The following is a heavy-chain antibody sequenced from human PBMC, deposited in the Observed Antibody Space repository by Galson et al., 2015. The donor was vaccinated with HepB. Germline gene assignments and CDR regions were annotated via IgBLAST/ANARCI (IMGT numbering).Heavy chain of an antibody. CDR3: ARDSWGGVGATYES. J-gene: IGHJ5*02. CDR2: INPNSGGT. Sequence: SVKVSCKASGYTFTGYYMHWVRQAPGQGLEWMGWINPNSGGTNYAQKFQGWVTMTRDTSISTAYMELSRLRSDDTAVYYCARDSWGGVGATYESWGQGTLVTVSS. D-gene: IGHD1-26*01. CDR1: GYTFTGYY. V-gene: IGHV1-2*04.